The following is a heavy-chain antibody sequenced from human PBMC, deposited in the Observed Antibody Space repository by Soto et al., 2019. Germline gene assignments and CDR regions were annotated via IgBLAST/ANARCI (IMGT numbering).Heavy chain of an antibody. D-gene: IGHD7-27*01. CDR2: ISYDGTNK. Sequence: GGSLRLSCAASGFTFDDYAMHWVRQAPGKGPEWVALISYDGTNKFYADSVKGRFTISRDNSKSTLYLQVDSLRPEDAAVYYCARDPKTSGGQHWAFNYFDSWGQGTLVTV. CDR1: GFTFDDYA. J-gene: IGHJ4*02. V-gene: IGHV3-30-3*01. CDR3: ARDPKTSGGQHWAFNYFDS.